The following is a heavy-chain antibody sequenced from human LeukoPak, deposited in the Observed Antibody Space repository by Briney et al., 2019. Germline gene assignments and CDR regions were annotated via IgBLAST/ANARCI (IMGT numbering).Heavy chain of an antibody. J-gene: IGHJ4*02. CDR2: IYHSGST. V-gene: IGHV4-30-2*01. D-gene: IGHD5-18*01. Sequence: PSQTLSLTCTVSGGSISSGAYYWSWIRQPPGKGLEWIGYIYHSGSTYYNPSLKSRVTLSVDRSKNQFSLKLSSVTAADTAVYYCARGGGQLWSEGEFDYWGQGTLVTVSS. CDR1: GGSISSGAYY. CDR3: ARGGGQLWSEGEFDY.